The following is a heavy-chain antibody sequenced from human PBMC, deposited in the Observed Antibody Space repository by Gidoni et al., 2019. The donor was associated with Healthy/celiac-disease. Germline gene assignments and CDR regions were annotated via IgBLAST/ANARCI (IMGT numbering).Heavy chain of an antibody. Sequence: QVQLQQWGAGLLKPSETLSLPCAVYGGSFSGYYWSWIRQPPGKGLEWIGEINHSGSTNYNPSLKSRVTISVDTSKNQFSLKLSSVTAADTAVYYCARDCSGGSCYYYYGMDVWGQGTTVTVSS. CDR2: INHSGST. CDR3: ARDCSGGSCYYYYGMDV. D-gene: IGHD2-15*01. CDR1: GGSFSGYY. J-gene: IGHJ6*02. V-gene: IGHV4-34*01.